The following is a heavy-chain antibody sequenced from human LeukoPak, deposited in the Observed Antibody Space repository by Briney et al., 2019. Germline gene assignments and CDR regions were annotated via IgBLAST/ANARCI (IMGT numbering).Heavy chain of an antibody. Sequence: PSETLSLTCTVSGGSIGSYYWSWIRQPPGKGLEWIGYIHYSGSTNHNPSLKSRVTISIDTSKNQISLRLTSVTAADTAVYYCARRVVRGVIIHYYYMDVWGKGTTVTVSS. J-gene: IGHJ6*03. V-gene: IGHV4-59*01. D-gene: IGHD3-10*01. CDR3: ARRVVRGVIIHYYYMDV. CDR1: GGSIGSYY. CDR2: IHYSGST.